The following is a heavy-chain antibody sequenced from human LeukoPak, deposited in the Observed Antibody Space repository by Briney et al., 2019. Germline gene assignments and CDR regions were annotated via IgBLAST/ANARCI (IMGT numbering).Heavy chain of an antibody. CDR3: ARDLYGSGSPSPHWFDP. CDR1: GYTFINYG. Sequence: ASMKVSCKASGYTFINYGISWVRQAPGQGLEWMGWISTYNGNTNYAQKFQGRVTMTTDTFTSTAYMELRSLRSDDTAVYYCARDLYGSGSPSPHWFDPWGQGTLVTVSS. J-gene: IGHJ5*02. V-gene: IGHV1-18*01. CDR2: ISTYNGNT. D-gene: IGHD3-10*01.